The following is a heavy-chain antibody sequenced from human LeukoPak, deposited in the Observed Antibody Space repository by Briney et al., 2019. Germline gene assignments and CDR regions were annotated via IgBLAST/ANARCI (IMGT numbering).Heavy chain of an antibody. D-gene: IGHD3/OR15-3a*01. Sequence: GGSLRLSYAASGFTISNYGVSWVRQAPGKGLEWISGIRSAVDTTHYADSVKGRFIISRDNSNNTLSLQLDSLRPEDTALYYCAKHFCTGLDCSLFDSWGQGTLVTVSS. V-gene: IGHV3-23*01. CDR2: IRSAVDTT. CDR1: GFTISNYG. CDR3: AKHFCTGLDCSLFDS. J-gene: IGHJ4*02.